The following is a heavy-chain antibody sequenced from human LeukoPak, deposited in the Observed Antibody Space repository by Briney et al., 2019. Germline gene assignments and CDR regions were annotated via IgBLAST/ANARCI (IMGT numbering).Heavy chain of an antibody. CDR3: ARRYSSSWYLDY. Sequence: SETLSLTCTVSGGSISGYYWSWIRQPPGKGLEWIGEINHSGSTNYNPSLKSRVTISVDASKNQFSLKLSSVTAADTAVYYCARRYSSSWYLDYWGQGTLVTVSS. CDR1: GGSISGYY. J-gene: IGHJ4*02. CDR2: INHSGST. D-gene: IGHD6-13*01. V-gene: IGHV4-34*01.